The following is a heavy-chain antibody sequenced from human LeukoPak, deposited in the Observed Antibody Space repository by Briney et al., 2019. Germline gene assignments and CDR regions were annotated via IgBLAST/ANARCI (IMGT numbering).Heavy chain of an antibody. CDR2: IYYSGTT. V-gene: IGHV4-59*01. J-gene: IGHJ4*02. D-gene: IGHD6-13*01. CDR3: ARGVYIAAAQYGY. CDR1: GGSISSYY. Sequence: SETLSLTCTVSGGSISSYYWSWIRQPPGKGLEWIGYIYYSGTTNYNPSLKSRVTISVNTSKNQFSLKLSSVTAADTAVYYCARGVYIAAAQYGYWGQGTLVTVSS.